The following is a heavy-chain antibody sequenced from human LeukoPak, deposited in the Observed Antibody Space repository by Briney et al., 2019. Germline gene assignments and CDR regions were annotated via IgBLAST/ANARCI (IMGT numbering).Heavy chain of an antibody. D-gene: IGHD5-24*01. CDR1: GGYISNYY. J-gene: IGHJ6*03. CDR3: ARHNEDGYSHYYMDV. V-gene: IGHV4-59*08. CDR2: IFYSGST. Sequence: SETLSLTCTVSGGYISNYYWNWIRQPQGKGLEWIGYIFYSGSTNYNPSLKSRVTISVDTSKNQFSLKLSSVTAADTAVYYCARHNEDGYSHYYMDVWGKGTTVTVSS.